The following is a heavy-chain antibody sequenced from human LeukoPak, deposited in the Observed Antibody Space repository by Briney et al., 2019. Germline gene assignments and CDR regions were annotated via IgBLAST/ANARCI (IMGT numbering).Heavy chain of an antibody. Sequence: GESLKISCKGSGYSFTSYWIGWVRQMPGKGLAWMGIIYPGDSDTRYSPSFQGQVTISADKSISTAYLQWSSLKASDTAMYYCARAISYYDFWSGKGYFDYWGQGTLVTVSS. J-gene: IGHJ4*02. CDR1: GYSFTSYW. D-gene: IGHD3-3*01. CDR3: ARAISYYDFWSGKGYFDY. V-gene: IGHV5-51*01. CDR2: IYPGDSDT.